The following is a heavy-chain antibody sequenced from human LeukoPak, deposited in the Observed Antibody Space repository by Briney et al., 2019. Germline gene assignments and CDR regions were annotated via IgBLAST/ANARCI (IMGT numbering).Heavy chain of an antibody. CDR2: IYTSGST. J-gene: IGHJ5*02. D-gene: IGHD6-13*01. V-gene: IGHV4-4*09. CDR3: ARSAAAGTFVWFDP. CDR1: GGFISSYY. Sequence: PSETLSLTCTVSGGFISSYYWSWIRQPPGKGLEWLGYIYTSGSTNYNPSLKSRVTISVDTSKNQFSLKLSPVTAADTAVYYCARSAAAGTFVWFDPWGQGTLVTVSS.